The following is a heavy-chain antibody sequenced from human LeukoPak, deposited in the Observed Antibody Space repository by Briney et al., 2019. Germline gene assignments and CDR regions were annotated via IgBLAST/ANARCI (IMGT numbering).Heavy chain of an antibody. J-gene: IGHJ6*02. CDR2: IYYSGST. CDR1: GGSISSSSYY. CDR3: ARPGIAAAGPIDYYGIDY. D-gene: IGHD6-13*01. Sequence: SETMSLASTVSGGSISSSSYYWGWIRQPPGKGLEWIGRIYYSGSTHYNPSLKSRFTISVDTSKNRFSLKLSSVTGADTAVYYCARPGIAAAGPIDYYGIDYWGRGTTVTVSS. V-gene: IGHV4-39*01.